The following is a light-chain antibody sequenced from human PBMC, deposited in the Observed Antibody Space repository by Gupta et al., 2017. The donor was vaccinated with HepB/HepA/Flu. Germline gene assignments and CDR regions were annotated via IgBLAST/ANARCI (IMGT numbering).Light chain of an antibody. V-gene: IGKV3-15*01. Sequence: EIVMTQSPATLSVSPGESVAFSCRASQDVHTNLAWMQQKPGQAPKVLFYGASARATGVPARFIGSGSRTEFTLTITILQSEDVAVYVCQQYNNWPWTFGQGTKVEI. CDR3: QQYNNWPWT. J-gene: IGKJ1*01. CDR2: GAS. CDR1: QDVHTN.